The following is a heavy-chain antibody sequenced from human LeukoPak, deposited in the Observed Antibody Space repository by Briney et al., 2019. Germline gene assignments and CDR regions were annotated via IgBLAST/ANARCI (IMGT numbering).Heavy chain of an antibody. J-gene: IGHJ4*02. Sequence: SETLSLTCTVSGGSISSSSYYWGWIRQPPGKGLEWIGSIYYSGSTYYNPSLKSRVTISVDTSKNQFSLKLSSVTAADTAVYCCARTNGAGLSAYFDYWGQGTLVTVSS. CDR3: ARTNGAGLSAYFDY. CDR1: GGSISSSSYY. V-gene: IGHV4-39*01. CDR2: IYYSGST. D-gene: IGHD3-16*02.